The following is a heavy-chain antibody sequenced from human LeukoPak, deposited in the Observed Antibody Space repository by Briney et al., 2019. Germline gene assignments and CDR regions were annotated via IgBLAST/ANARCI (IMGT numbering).Heavy chain of an antibody. CDR1: GYTFTSYG. J-gene: IGHJ4*02. Sequence: GASVRVSCKASGYTFTSYGISWVRQAPGQGLEWMGWISAYNGNTNYAQKLQGRVTMTTDTSTSTAYMELRSLRSDDTAVYYCARVLLSRGGWYLGYWGQGTLVTVSS. V-gene: IGHV1-18*01. D-gene: IGHD6-19*01. CDR3: ARVLLSRGGWYLGY. CDR2: ISAYNGNT.